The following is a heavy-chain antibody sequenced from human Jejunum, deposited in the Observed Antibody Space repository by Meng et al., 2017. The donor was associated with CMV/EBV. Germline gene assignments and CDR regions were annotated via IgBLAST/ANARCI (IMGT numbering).Heavy chain of an antibody. CDR3: AKVVDGHYFDP. V-gene: IGHV3-23*01. Sequence: LSCAASVLTFSNYTMAWARQALGKGLEWVSTISGSGGGTYYADSVKGRFTISRDNSKNTLYLQMNSLRAEDTAIYYCAKVVDGHYFDPWGQGTLVTVSS. CDR2: ISGSGGGT. J-gene: IGHJ5*02. CDR1: VLTFSNYT. D-gene: IGHD1-26*01.